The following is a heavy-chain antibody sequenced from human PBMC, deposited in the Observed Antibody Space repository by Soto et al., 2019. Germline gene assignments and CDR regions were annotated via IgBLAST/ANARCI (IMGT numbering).Heavy chain of an antibody. J-gene: IGHJ3*02. CDR2: MSHSGGT. Sequence: QVQLQQWGAGLLKPSETLSLTCAVYGGFVSSGSYYWSWIRQPPGKGLEWIGEMSHSGGTHFNPSLKCRVTISVDTSKNQFSLKMSSVTAADTALYYCARVERGTATTVVDAFEIWGPGTMVTVSS. D-gene: IGHD1-1*01. CDR1: GGFVSSGSYY. V-gene: IGHV4-34*01. CDR3: ARVERGTATTVVDAFEI.